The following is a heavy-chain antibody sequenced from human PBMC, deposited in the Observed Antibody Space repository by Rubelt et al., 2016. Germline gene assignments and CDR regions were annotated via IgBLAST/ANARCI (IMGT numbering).Heavy chain of an antibody. J-gene: IGHJ4*02. CDR3: AAFSSRF. CDR2: IYRGGTT. D-gene: IGHD2-2*01. CDR1: GFTVTSNF. V-gene: IGHV3-66*01. Sequence: EVQLVESGGGVVQPGGSLRLSCAASGFTVTSNFMTWVRQAPGKGLEWGSIIYRGGTTYYADHVKARFTISRDNSKTTVVLQRNSLRAEDTAQYYCAAFSSRFWGQGTLVTVSS.